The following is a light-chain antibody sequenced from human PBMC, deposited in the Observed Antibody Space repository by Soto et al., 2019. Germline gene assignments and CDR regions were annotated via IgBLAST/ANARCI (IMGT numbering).Light chain of an antibody. Sequence: QSALAQPPSVSGSPGQSVTISCTGTSTDFVSYNRVSWYQQPTGTDPKLMIYELSKRPSAVPDCFSGSKSGNTASLTISRLQAADEADYYCSLYTSENAYVFGTGTKV. CDR3: SLYTSENAYV. CDR1: STDFVSYNR. CDR2: ELS. V-gene: IGLV2-18*01. J-gene: IGLJ1*01.